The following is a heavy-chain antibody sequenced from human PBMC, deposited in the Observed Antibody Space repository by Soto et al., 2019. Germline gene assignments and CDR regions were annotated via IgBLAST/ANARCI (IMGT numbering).Heavy chain of an antibody. D-gene: IGHD3-16*01. CDR2: VSVDGSRA. Sequence: PGGSLRLSCAVTGCNFGVYAMSLVRQSPGKGLEWVSTVSVDGSRAYYADSVRGRFTVSRDNSKSTLYLRMNSLRADATAIYYCAKRGGYDISFHDPCGQGSVITGSS. V-gene: IGHV3-23*01. CDR1: GCNFGVYA. J-gene: IGHJ5*02. CDR3: AKRGGYDISFHDP.